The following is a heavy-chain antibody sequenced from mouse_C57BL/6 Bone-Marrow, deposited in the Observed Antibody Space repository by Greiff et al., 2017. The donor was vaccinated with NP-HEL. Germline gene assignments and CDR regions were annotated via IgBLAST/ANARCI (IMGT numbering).Heavy chain of an antibody. J-gene: IGHJ3*01. Sequence: EVKVVESGGGLVKPGGSLKLSCAASGFTFSSYAMSWVRQTPEKRLEWVATISDGGSYTYYPDNVKGRFTISRDNAKNNLYLQMSHLKSEDTAMYYCARGEVGCAYWGQGTLVTVSA. CDR3: ARGEVGCAY. V-gene: IGHV5-4*03. CDR2: ISDGGSYT. CDR1: GFTFSSYA. D-gene: IGHD1-1*02.